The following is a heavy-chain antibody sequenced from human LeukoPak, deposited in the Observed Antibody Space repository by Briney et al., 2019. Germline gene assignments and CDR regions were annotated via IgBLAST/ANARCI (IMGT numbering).Heavy chain of an antibody. V-gene: IGHV3-66*01. D-gene: IGHD4-17*01. CDR2: IYSGGST. CDR1: GFSVSSNY. Sequence: GGSLRLSCAASGFSVSSNYMSWVRQAPGKGLEWVSVIYSGGSTYYADSVKGRFTISRDNSKNTLYLQMNSLRAEDTAVYYCARGNYGDNYFDYWGQGTLVTVSS. CDR3: ARGNYGDNYFDY. J-gene: IGHJ4*02.